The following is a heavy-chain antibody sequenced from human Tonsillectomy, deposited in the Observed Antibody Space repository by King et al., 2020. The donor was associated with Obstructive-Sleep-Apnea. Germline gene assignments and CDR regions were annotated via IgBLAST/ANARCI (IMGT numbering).Heavy chain of an antibody. D-gene: IGHD1-26*01. CDR3: ARDKGGNYQFDY. V-gene: IGHV3-21*01. J-gene: IGHJ4*02. Sequence: VQLVESGGGLVKPGGSLRLSCAASGFTFSSYSMTWVRQAPGQGLEWVSSISAISTYIYYADSLKGRFTISRDNAKNSLFLQMNSLRAEDTAVYYCARDKGGNYQFDYWVQGTLVTVSS. CDR2: ISAISTYI. CDR1: GFTFSSYS.